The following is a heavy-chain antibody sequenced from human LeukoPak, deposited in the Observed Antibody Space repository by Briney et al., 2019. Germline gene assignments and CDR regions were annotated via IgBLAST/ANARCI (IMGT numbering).Heavy chain of an antibody. V-gene: IGHV4-4*07. D-gene: IGHD2-2*01. J-gene: IGHJ4*02. CDR1: GGSISSYY. Sequence: SETLSLTCTVSGGSISSYYWTWIRQPAGKGLEWIGRIYSSGGTNYNPSLKGRVTISVDTSKNQFSLKLSSVTAADTAVYYCARRLGGTSTGFDYWGQGTLVTVSS. CDR2: IYSSGGT. CDR3: ARRLGGTSTGFDY.